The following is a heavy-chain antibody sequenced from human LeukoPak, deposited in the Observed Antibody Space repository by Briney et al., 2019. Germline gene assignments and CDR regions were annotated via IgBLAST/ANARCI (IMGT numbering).Heavy chain of an antibody. J-gene: IGHJ4*02. CDR1: RGSITPHY. CDR2: ISPTGST. CDR3: ARGVEMATQFDY. D-gene: IGHD5-24*01. Sequence: SETLSLTCTVSRGSITPHYWSWIRQPAGKGLDWIGRISPTGSTNYNPSLNSRVTMSVDTSKNQVSLTLNSVTAADTAVYYCARGVEMATQFDYWGQGTLVTVSS. V-gene: IGHV4-4*07.